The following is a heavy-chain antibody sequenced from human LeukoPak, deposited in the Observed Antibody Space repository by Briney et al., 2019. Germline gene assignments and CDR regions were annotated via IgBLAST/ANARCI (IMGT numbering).Heavy chain of an antibody. CDR2: ISYDGSNK. CDR3: ARDYWWNYDY. CDR1: GLTFSSHW. Sequence: PGGSLRLSCAASGLTFSSHWMHWVRQAPGKGLEWVAVISYDGSNKYYADSVKGRFTISRDNSKNTIYLQMDSLRAEDTAIYYCARDYWWNYDYWGQGTLVTVSS. D-gene: IGHD1-7*01. V-gene: IGHV3-30*03. J-gene: IGHJ4*02.